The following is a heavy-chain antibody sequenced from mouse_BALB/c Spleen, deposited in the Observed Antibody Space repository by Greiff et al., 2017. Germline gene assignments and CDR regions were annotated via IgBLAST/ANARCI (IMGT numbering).Heavy chain of an antibody. Sequence: QVQLQQSGAELMKPGASVKISCKATGYTFSSYWIEWVKQRPGHGLEWIGEILPGSGSTNYNEKFKGKATFTADTSSNTAYMQLSSLTSEDSAVYYCARYDYYGTSEFAYWGQGTLVTVSA. CDR1: GYTFSSYW. D-gene: IGHD1-1*01. V-gene: IGHV1-9*01. CDR3: ARYDYYGTSEFAY. CDR2: ILPGSGST. J-gene: IGHJ3*01.